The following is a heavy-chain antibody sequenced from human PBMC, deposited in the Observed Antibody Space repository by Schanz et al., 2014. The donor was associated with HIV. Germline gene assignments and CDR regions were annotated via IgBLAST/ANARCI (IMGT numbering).Heavy chain of an antibody. D-gene: IGHD2-21*02. CDR2: TSYDGANK. CDR3: ARDQGYCAGSTCYSWYYFDS. Sequence: QVHLEESGGGVVQPGRSLRLSCAASGFSFSNYGMHWVRQAPGKGLEWVAVTSYDGANKYYGDTVKGRFTVSRDNAKNSLFQKMNSLRVEDPAVYYCARDQGYCAGSTCYSWYYFDSWGQGTPVTVSS. J-gene: IGHJ4*02. CDR1: GFSFSNYG. V-gene: IGHV3-30*03.